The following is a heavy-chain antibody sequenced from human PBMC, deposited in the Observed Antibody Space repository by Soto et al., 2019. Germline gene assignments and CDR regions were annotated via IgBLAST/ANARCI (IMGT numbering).Heavy chain of an antibody. CDR3: ASRTDYGDSLGYYYYYGMDV. J-gene: IGHJ6*02. CDR1: GGTFSSHA. V-gene: IGHV1-69*13. CDR2: IIPIFGTA. D-gene: IGHD4-17*01. Sequence: SVKVSCKASGGTFSSHAISWVRQAPGQGLEWMGGIIPIFGTANYAQKFQGRVTITADESTSTAYMELSSLRSEDTAVYYCASRTDYGDSLGYYYYYGMDVWGQGTTVTVSS.